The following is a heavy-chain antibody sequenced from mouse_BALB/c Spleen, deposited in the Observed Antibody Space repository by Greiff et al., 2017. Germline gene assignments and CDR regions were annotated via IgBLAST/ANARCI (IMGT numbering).Heavy chain of an antibody. Sequence: ESGPGLVKPSQSLSLTCTVTGYSITSDYAWNWIRQFPGNELVWMGYISYSGSTSYNPSLKSRISITRDTSKHQFFLQLNSVTTEDTATYYCARGGGYDEGGYAMDYWGQGTSVTVSS. CDR3: ARGGGYDEGGYAMDY. D-gene: IGHD2-2*01. CDR1: GYSITSDYA. J-gene: IGHJ4*01. V-gene: IGHV3-2*02. CDR2: ISYSGST.